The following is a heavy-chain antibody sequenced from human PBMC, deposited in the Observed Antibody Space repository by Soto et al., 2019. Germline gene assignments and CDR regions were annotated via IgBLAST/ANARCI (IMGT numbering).Heavy chain of an antibody. Sequence: EMQLSESGGGLVQPGGSLRLSCAASGFTFGSYAMSWVRQAPGKGLEWVSAIRGGGSGTYYADSVKGRFTISRDNSKKPLFLQMNSLRVEDTAIYYCAKDPKSTVRFNWFDPWGQGTLVTVSS. J-gene: IGHJ5*02. V-gene: IGHV3-23*01. CDR1: GFTFGSYA. CDR2: IRGGGSGT. CDR3: AKDPKSTVRFNWFDP. D-gene: IGHD2-8*02.